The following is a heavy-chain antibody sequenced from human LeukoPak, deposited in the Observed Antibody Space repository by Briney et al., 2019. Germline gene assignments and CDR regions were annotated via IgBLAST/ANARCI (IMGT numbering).Heavy chain of an antibody. Sequence: GGSLRLSCAASGFTFSSYGMHWVRHAPGKGLEWVAVIWYDGSNKYYADSVKGRFTISRDNSKNTLYLQMNSLRAEDTAVYYCARMGYTHYYYYYYMDVWGKGTTVTVSS. CDR2: IWYDGSNK. CDR1: GFTFSSYG. J-gene: IGHJ6*03. D-gene: IGHD5-18*01. CDR3: ARMGYTHYYYYYYMDV. V-gene: IGHV3-33*01.